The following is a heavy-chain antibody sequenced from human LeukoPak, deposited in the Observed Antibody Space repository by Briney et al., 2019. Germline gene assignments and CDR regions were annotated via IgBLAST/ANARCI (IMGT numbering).Heavy chain of an antibody. CDR3: ARGGYSYGFVVDY. D-gene: IGHD5-18*01. CDR1: GYTFTGYY. J-gene: IGHJ4*02. Sequence: GASVKVSCKASGYTFTGYYMLWVRQAPGQGLEWMGRINPNSGGTNYAQKFQGRVTMTRDTSISTAYMELSRLRSDDTAVYYCARGGYSYGFVVDYWGQGTLVTVSS. CDR2: INPNSGGT. V-gene: IGHV1-2*06.